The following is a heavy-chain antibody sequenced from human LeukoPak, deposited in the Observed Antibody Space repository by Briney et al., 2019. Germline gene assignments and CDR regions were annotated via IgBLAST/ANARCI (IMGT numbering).Heavy chain of an antibody. D-gene: IGHD3-10*01. CDR2: ISGSAGGT. V-gene: IGHV3-23*01. J-gene: IGHJ4*02. CDR1: GITVSNYA. CDR3: AKRGIVIRGILIIGFHKEAYYFDY. Sequence: GGSLRLSCVVSGITVSNYAINWVRQAPGKGLEWVSGISGSAGGTKYADSVRGRFTISRDNSLNTVYPQMNSLRAEDTAVYFCAKRGIVIRGILIIGFHKEAYYFDYWGQGILVTVSS.